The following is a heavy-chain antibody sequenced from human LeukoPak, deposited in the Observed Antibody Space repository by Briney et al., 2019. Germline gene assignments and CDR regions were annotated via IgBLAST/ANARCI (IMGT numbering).Heavy chain of an antibody. CDR2: INPNSGGT. CDR3: AALTSGDY. Sequence: ASVKVSCKASGYTFTSYGISWVRQAPGQGLEWMGWINPNSGGTNYAQKFQGRVTMTRDTSISTAYMELSRLRSDDTAVYYCAALTSGDYWGQGTLVTVSS. CDR1: GYTFTSYG. D-gene: IGHD1-14*01. V-gene: IGHV1-2*02. J-gene: IGHJ4*02.